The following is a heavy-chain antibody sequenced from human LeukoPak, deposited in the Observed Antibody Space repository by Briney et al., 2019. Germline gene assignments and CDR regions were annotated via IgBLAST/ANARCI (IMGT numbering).Heavy chain of an antibody. Sequence: GGSLRLSCAASGFTFSSYAMSWVRQAPGKGLEWVSSISGRGDSTHYADSVKGRFTISRDNSKNTLYLQMNSLRADDTAVYYCAKDGGNIVVVVAAMHYWGQGTLVTVSS. J-gene: IGHJ4*02. D-gene: IGHD2-15*01. V-gene: IGHV3-23*01. CDR1: GFTFSSYA. CDR3: AKDGGNIVVVVAAMHY. CDR2: ISGRGDST.